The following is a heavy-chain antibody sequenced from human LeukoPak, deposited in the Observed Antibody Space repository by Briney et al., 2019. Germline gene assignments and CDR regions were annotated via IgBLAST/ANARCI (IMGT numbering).Heavy chain of an antibody. CDR2: IIPIFGTA. J-gene: IGHJ4*02. CDR3: ARAGGSHDYVWGSYHDY. V-gene: IGHV1-69*05. Sequence: SVKVSCKASGGTFSSYAISWVRQAPGQGLEWMGRIIPIFGTANYAQKFQGRVTITTDESTSTAYMELSSLRSEDTAVYYCARAGGSHDYVWGSYHDYWGQGTLVTVSS. D-gene: IGHD3-16*01. CDR1: GGTFSSYA.